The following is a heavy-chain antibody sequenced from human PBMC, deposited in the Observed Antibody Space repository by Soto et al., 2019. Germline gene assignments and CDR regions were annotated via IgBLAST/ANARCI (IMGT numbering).Heavy chain of an antibody. CDR1: GGSISSYY. J-gene: IGHJ4*02. CDR2: IYYSGST. Sequence: ASETLSLTCTVSGGSISSYYWSWIRQPPGKGLEWIGYIYYSGSTNYNPSLKSRVTISVDTSKNQFSLKLSSVTAADTAVYYCARAGAYYDFWSGFELWGQGTLVTVSS. V-gene: IGHV4-59*01. D-gene: IGHD3-3*01. CDR3: ARAGAYYDFWSGFEL.